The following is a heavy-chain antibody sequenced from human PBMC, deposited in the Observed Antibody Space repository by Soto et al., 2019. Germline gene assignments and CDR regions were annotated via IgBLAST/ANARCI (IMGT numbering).Heavy chain of an antibody. Sequence: LRLSCAASGFTFSSYSLNWVRQAPGKGLEWVSSISGGGRDIKYGDSVKGRFIISRDNAMDSLHLQMYSLRADDTAIYFCATSLAVQLGYYGMDVWGPGTTVTVSS. CDR2: ISGGGRDI. D-gene: IGHD6-6*01. V-gene: IGHV3-21*01. J-gene: IGHJ6*02. CDR3: ATSLAVQLGYYGMDV. CDR1: GFTFSSYS.